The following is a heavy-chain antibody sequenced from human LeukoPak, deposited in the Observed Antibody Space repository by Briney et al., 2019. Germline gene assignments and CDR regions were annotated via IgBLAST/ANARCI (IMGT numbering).Heavy chain of an antibody. CDR3: AAEGIAAAGTDPPDAFDI. Sequence: SETLSLTCTVSGGSISSSSYYWGWIRQPPGKGLEWIGSIYYSGSTYYNPSLKSRVTISVDTSKNQFSLKLSSVTAADTAVYYCAAEGIAAAGTDPPDAFDIWGQGTMVTVSS. V-gene: IGHV4-39*07. D-gene: IGHD6-13*01. CDR1: GGSISSSSYY. J-gene: IGHJ3*02. CDR2: IYYSGST.